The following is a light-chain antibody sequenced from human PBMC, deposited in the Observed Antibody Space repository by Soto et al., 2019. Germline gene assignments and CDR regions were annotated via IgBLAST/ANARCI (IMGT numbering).Light chain of an antibody. CDR3: QQPNSFPIT. CDR2: AAS. CDR1: QDISSW. J-gene: IGKJ5*01. V-gene: IGKV1D-12*01. Sequence: DIPMTQSPSSVSASVGDRVTITCRASQDISSWLAWYQQKPGKAPKLLIYAASTLQSGVPSRFSGSGSGTDFTLTISSLQPEDSATYYCQQPNSFPITFGQGTRLEIK.